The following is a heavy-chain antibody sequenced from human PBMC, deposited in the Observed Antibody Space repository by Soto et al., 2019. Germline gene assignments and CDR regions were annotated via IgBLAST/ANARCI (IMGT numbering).Heavy chain of an antibody. CDR3: ARDGYGDYNFNL. V-gene: IGHV3-48*01. Sequence: EVQLVESGGGLVQPGGSLRLSCAASGFTFSSYSMNWVRQAPGKGLEWVSYISSSSSTIYHADSVKGRFTISRDNAKNSLYLQMNSLRGEDTAVYYCARDGYGDYNFNLWGRGTLVTVSS. D-gene: IGHD4-17*01. CDR2: ISSSSSTI. J-gene: IGHJ2*01. CDR1: GFTFSSYS.